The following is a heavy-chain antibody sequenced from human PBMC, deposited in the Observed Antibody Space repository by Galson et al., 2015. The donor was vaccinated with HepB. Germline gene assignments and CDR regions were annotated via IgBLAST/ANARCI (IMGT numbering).Heavy chain of an antibody. CDR1: GDSVSSNSAA. Sequence: AISGDSVSSNSAAWNWIRQSPSRGLEWLGRTYYRSKWYNGYAVSVKSRITINPDTSKNQFSLQLNSVTPEDTAVYYCAREGGTYYYDSSGSDDAFDIWGQGTMVTVSS. D-gene: IGHD3-22*01. CDR2: TYYRSKWYN. CDR3: AREGGTYYYDSSGSDDAFDI. J-gene: IGHJ3*02. V-gene: IGHV6-1*01.